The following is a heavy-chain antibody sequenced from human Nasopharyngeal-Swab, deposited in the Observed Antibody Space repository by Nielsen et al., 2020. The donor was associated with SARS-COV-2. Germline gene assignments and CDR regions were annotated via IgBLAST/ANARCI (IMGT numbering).Heavy chain of an antibody. CDR2: IYSGGST. V-gene: IGHV3-53*01. J-gene: IGHJ4*02. CDR3: ANPPLTYYYGSGSSNY. Sequence: VRQAPGKGLEWVSVIYSGGSTYYADSVKGRFTISRDNSKNTLYLQTNSLRAEDTAVYYCANPPLTYYYGSGSSNYWGQGTLVTVSS. D-gene: IGHD3-10*01.